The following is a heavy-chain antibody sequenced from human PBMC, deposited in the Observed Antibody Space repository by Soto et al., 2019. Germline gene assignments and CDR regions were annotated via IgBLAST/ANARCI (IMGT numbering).Heavy chain of an antibody. V-gene: IGHV4-4*02. D-gene: IGHD1-26*01. J-gene: IGHJ6*02. CDR2: IYHSGST. CDR3: ARNPVGATKRYYYYGMDV. Sequence: PXETLSLTCSVSGCSISSSNWWSWVRQPPGKGLEWIGEIYHSGSTNYNPSLKSRVTISVDKSKNQFSLKLSSVTAADTAVYYCARNPVGATKRYYYYGMDVWGQGTTVTVSS. CDR1: GCSISSSNW.